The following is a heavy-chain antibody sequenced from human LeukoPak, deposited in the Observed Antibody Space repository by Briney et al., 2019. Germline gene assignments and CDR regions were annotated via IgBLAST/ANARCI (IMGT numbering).Heavy chain of an antibody. V-gene: IGHV4-61*02. CDR1: GGSISSGSYY. Sequence: SETLSLTCTVSGGSISSGSYYWNWIRQPAGKGLEWIGRMYSNGSTDYNPSLKSRVTISVDTSKNQFSLKLSSVTAADTAVYYCARGGYYYDSSGYYLVVFDYWGQGTLVTVSS. CDR3: ARGGYYYDSSGYYLVVFDY. CDR2: MYSNGST. J-gene: IGHJ4*02. D-gene: IGHD3-22*01.